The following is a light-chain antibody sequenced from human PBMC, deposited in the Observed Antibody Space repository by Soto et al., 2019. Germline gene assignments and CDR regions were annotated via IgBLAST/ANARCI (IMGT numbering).Light chain of an antibody. V-gene: IGKV1-5*03. CDR2: KAS. Sequence: DIQMTQSPATLSASLGDRVTITCRASQSVSSWLAWYQQKPGKAPKLLIYKASSLESGVPSRFXGSGSGTEFTLTISSLQPDDFATYYCQQYNSYPELTFGGGTKVEIK. CDR3: QQYNSYPELT. J-gene: IGKJ4*01. CDR1: QSVSSW.